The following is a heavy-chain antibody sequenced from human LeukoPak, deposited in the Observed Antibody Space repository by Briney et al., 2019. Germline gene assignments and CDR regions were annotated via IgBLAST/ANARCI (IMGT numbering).Heavy chain of an antibody. J-gene: IGHJ4*02. V-gene: IGHV4-39*01. CDR3: ARAYDSSGYFDY. CDR2: IYYSGST. CDR1: GGSISSSSYY. D-gene: IGHD3-22*01. Sequence: SETLSLTCTVSGGSISSSSYYWGWIRQPPGKGLEWIGSIYYSGSTYYNPSLKSRVPISVDTSKNQFSLKLSSVTAADTAVYYCARAYDSSGYFDYWGQGTLVTVSS.